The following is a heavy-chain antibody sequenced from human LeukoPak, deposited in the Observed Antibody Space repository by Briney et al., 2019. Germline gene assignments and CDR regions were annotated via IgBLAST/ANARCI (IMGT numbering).Heavy chain of an antibody. J-gene: IGHJ3*01. CDR2: INPNNGGT. Sequence: GESLKISCQGSGYSFTSYWISWVRQAPGQGLEWMGWINPNNGGTNYAQKFQGRVTMTRDTSISTAYMDLSRLKSDDTAVYYCAREGYGGGQDFDVWGQGTMVTVPS. CDR3: AREGYGGGQDFDV. D-gene: IGHD1-26*01. V-gene: IGHV1-2*02. CDR1: GYSFTSYW.